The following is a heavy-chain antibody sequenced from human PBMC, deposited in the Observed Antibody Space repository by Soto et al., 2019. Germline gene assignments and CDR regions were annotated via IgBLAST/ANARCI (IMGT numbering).Heavy chain of an antibody. D-gene: IGHD6-19*01. V-gene: IGHV3-23*01. CDR2: SSDRRTGNT. Sequence: EVHLLESGGGLVQPGGSLRLSCAASGFTFSSYTLNWVRRAPGKGLEWVATSSDRRTGNTHYSDSVRGRFTLSRDYARNIFFLQMDRLRADDTALYYCTTWLTAHCDYWGRGTEVTVSS. CDR1: GFTFSSYT. CDR3: TTWLTAHCDY. J-gene: IGHJ4*02.